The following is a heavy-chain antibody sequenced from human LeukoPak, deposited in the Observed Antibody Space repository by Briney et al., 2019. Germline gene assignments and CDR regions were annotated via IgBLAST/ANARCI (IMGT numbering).Heavy chain of an antibody. CDR3: ALTYYYDSSGYQY. D-gene: IGHD3-22*01. Sequence: GESLKISCRGSGYSFPSYWIGWVRQMPGKGLEWMGIIYPGDSDTRYSPSFQGQVTISADKSISTAYLQWSSLKASDTAMYYCALTYYYDSSGYQYWGQGTLVTVSS. J-gene: IGHJ4*02. CDR1: GYSFPSYW. CDR2: IYPGDSDT. V-gene: IGHV5-51*01.